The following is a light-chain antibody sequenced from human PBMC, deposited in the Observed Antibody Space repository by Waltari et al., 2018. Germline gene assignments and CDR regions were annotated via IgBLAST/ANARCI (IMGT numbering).Light chain of an antibody. J-gene: IGLJ2*01. Sequence: QSALTQPASVSGSPGQSITISCTGSSSDVGIYNLVSWYQHHPGQAPKLIIYEVTERPSGVSNRFSASKSGDTASLTISGLQAEDEADYYCCSYAGRSKVIFGGGTQVTVL. CDR1: SSDVGIYNL. CDR2: EVT. CDR3: CSYAGRSKVI. V-gene: IGLV2-23*02.